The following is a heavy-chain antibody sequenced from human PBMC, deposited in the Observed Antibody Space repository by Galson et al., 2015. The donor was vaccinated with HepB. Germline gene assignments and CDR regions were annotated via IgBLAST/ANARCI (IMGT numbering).Heavy chain of an antibody. D-gene: IGHD3-10*01. CDR1: GFTFSIYA. CDR3: ARGLIHYYGSVSYYNPFDY. V-gene: IGHV3-30*04. J-gene: IGHJ4*02. Sequence: SLRLSCAASGFTFSIYAIHWVRQAPGKGLEWVALISSDGSNKYYADSVRGRFTISRDNSKNTLYLQVNSLRAEDTAVYYCARGLIHYYGSVSYYNPFDYWGQGTLVTVSS. CDR2: ISSDGSNK.